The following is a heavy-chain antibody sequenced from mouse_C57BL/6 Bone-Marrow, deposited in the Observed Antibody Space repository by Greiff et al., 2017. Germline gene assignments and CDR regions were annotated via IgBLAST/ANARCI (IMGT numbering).Heavy chain of an antibody. V-gene: IGHV1-7*01. CDR1: GYTFTSYW. D-gene: IGHD2-2*01. J-gene: IGHJ2*01. CDR3: AATMVTTSY. CDR2: INPSSGYT. Sequence: VQLQQSGAELAKPGASVKLSCKASGYTFTSYWMHWVKQRPGKGLEWIGYINPSSGYTKYNQKFKDKATLTADKSSSTAYMQLSSLTYEDSAGYYCAATMVTTSYWGQGTTLTVSS.